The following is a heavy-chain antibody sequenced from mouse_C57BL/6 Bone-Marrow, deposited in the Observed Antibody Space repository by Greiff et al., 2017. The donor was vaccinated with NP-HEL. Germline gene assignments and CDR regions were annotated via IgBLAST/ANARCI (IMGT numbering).Heavy chain of an antibody. CDR3: AREDNYGVGY. D-gene: IGHD1-1*01. Sequence: QVQLQQSGPELVRPGVSVKISCKGSGYTFTDYAMHWVKQSHAKSLEWIGVISTYYGDASYNQKFKDKATMTVDNSTSTAYMELARLTSEDTAFYYCAREDNYGVGYWGKGTTLTVSS. CDR1: GYTFTDYA. CDR2: ISTYYGDA. J-gene: IGHJ2*01. V-gene: IGHV1-67*01.